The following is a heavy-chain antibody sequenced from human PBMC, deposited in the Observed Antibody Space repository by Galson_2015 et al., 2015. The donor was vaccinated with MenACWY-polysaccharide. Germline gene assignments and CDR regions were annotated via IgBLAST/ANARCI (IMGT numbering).Heavy chain of an antibody. J-gene: IGHJ4*02. CDR3: AKESQSGYGDFDY. D-gene: IGHD5-12*01. Sequence: SLRLSCAASGFTFSSYDMSWVRQAPGKGLEWVSLISGSGGSTYYADSVKGRFTISRDNSKNMLYLQMNSRRAEDTAVYYCAKESQSGYGDFDYWGQGTLVTVSS. CDR1: GFTFSSYD. CDR2: ISGSGGST. V-gene: IGHV3-23*01.